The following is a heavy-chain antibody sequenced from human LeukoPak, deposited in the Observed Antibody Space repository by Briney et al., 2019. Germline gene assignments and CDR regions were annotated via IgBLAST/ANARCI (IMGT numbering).Heavy chain of an antibody. Sequence: QSGGSLRLSCAASGFTVSSNYMSWVRQAPGKGLEWVSVIYSGGSTYYADSVKGRFTISRDNSKNTLYLQMNSLRAEDTAVYYCASWGGIHHAYSSSWSYYFDYWGQGTLVTVSS. CDR1: GFTVSSNY. V-gene: IGHV3-66*01. CDR2: IYSGGST. CDR3: ASWGGIHHAYSSSWSYYFDY. D-gene: IGHD6-13*01. J-gene: IGHJ4*02.